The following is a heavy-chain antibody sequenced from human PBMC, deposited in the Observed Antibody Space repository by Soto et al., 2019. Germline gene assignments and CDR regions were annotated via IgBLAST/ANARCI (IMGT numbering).Heavy chain of an antibody. CDR2: INHSGRT. Sequence: QVQLQQWGAGLLKPSETLSLTCAVYGGSFSGYYWSWIRQPPGKGLEWSGEINHSGRTNYNPSLKSRVAISVDTSKNQFSLKLSSVTAADTAVYYCARQTVTRWFDPWGQGTLVTVSS. J-gene: IGHJ5*02. CDR3: ARQTVTRWFDP. D-gene: IGHD4-4*01. V-gene: IGHV4-34*01. CDR1: GGSFSGYY.